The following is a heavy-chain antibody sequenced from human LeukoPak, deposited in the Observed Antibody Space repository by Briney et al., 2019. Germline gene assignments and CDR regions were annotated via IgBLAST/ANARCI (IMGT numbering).Heavy chain of an antibody. D-gene: IGHD3-10*01. Sequence: NPGGSLRLSCAASGFTFSTYSMNWVRQAPGKGLEWVSSISSGSSYIYYADSAKGRFTISRDNAKNSLYLQMNSLRAEDTAVYYCARDIRGVSDYWGQGTLVTVSS. CDR3: ARDIRGVSDY. J-gene: IGHJ4*02. V-gene: IGHV3-21*01. CDR1: GFTFSTYS. CDR2: ISSGSSYI.